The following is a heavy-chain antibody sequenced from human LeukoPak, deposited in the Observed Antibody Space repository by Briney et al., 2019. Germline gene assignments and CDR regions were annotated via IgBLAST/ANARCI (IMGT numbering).Heavy chain of an antibody. CDR2: ISSSSSYT. J-gene: IGHJ4*02. V-gene: IGHV3-11*05. D-gene: IGHD4-23*01. Sequence: GGSLRLSCAASGFTVSSNYMSWVRQAPGKGLEWVSCISSSSSYTNYADSVKGRFTISRDNAKNSLYLQMNSLRAEDTAVYYCARVVYGGNSDEDYWGQGTLVTVSS. CDR3: ARVVYGGNSDEDY. CDR1: GFTVSSNY.